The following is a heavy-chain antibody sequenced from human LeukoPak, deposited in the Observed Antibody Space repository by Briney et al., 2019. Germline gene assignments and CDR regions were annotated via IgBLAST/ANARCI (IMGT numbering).Heavy chain of an antibody. D-gene: IGHD6-13*01. CDR1: GFTFSSYG. CDR2: IRYDGSNK. CDR3: ARDLIATAGTGPSTFDY. Sequence: GGSLRLSCAASGFTFSSYGMHWVRQAPGKGLEWVAFIRYDGSNKYYADSVKGRFTISRDNSKSTLYLQMNSLRAEDTAVYYCARDLIATAGTGPSTFDYWGQGTLVTVSS. J-gene: IGHJ4*02. V-gene: IGHV3-30*02.